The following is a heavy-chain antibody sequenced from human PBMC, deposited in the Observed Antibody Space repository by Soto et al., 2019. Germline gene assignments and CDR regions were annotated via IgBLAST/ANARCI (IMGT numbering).Heavy chain of an antibody. CDR1: GFTFSSYA. J-gene: IGHJ6*02. CDR2: ISGSGGST. Sequence: EVQLLESGGGLVQPGGSLRLSCAASGFTFSSYAMSWVRQAPGKGLEWVSAISGSGGSTYYADSVKCRFTISRDNSKNTLYLQMNSLRAEDTAVYYCAKVTYYDFWSGPGGYGMDVWGQGTTVTVSS. CDR3: AKVTYYDFWSGPGGYGMDV. D-gene: IGHD3-3*01. V-gene: IGHV3-23*01.